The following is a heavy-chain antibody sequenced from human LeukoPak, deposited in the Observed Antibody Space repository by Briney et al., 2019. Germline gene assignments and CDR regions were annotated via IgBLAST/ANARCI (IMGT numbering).Heavy chain of an antibody. CDR3: ARGYCSSTSCYRGAY. CDR2: INHSGST. Sequence: PSQTLSLTCTVSGGSISSGGYYWSWLRQPPGKGLEWIGEINHSGSTNYNPSLKSRVTISVDTSKNQFSLKLSSVTAADTAVYYCARGYCSSTSCYRGAYWGQGTLVTVSS. D-gene: IGHD2-2*01. J-gene: IGHJ4*02. V-gene: IGHV4-30-2*01. CDR1: GGSISSGGYY.